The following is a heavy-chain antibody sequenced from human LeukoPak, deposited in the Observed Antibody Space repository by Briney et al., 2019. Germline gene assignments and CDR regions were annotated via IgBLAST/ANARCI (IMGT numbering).Heavy chain of an antibody. CDR2: IYYSGST. Sequence: PSETLSLTCTVYGGSMSSYYWSWIRQTPGKGLEWIGYIYYSGSTNYSPSLKSRVTISVDTSKNQFSLKLTSVTAADTAVYYCARGDSGSFSQFDCWGQGTLVTVSS. J-gene: IGHJ4*02. CDR1: GGSMSSYY. D-gene: IGHD1-26*01. V-gene: IGHV4-59*01. CDR3: ARGDSGSFSQFDC.